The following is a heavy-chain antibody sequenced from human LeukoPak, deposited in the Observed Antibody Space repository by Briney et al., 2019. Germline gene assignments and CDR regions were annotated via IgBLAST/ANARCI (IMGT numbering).Heavy chain of an antibody. CDR2: ISSGSTTI. V-gene: IGHV3-11*01. Sequence: GGSLRLSCAASGFTFSDYYMSWIRQAPGKGLEWVSCISSGSTTIYYADSVKGRFTISRDNAKNSLYLQMNSLRAEDTAVYYCARARNWGGDYWGQGDLVTVSS. D-gene: IGHD7-27*01. CDR3: ARARNWGGDY. CDR1: GFTFSDYY. J-gene: IGHJ4*02.